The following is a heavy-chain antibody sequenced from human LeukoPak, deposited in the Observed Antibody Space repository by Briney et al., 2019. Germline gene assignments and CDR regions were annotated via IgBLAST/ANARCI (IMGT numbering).Heavy chain of an antibody. D-gene: IGHD2/OR15-2a*01. CDR3: VRAVDNSIDL. Sequence: PSETLSLTCNVSDDSMTSYYWGWARQPPGKGLEYIGTVHYSGTTYLNPSLRSRLTMSVDTSKNQVSPKLNSVTAADPALYYCVRAVDNSIDLWGQGFLGTVSS. J-gene: IGHJ5*02. V-gene: IGHV4-39*01. CDR1: DDSMTSYY. CDR2: VHYSGTT.